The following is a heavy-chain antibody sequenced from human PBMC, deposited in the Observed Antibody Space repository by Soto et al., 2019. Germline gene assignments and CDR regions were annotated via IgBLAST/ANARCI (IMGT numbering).Heavy chain of an antibody. D-gene: IGHD3-3*01. CDR2: INAGNGNT. CDR1: GYTFTSYA. Sequence: GASVKVSCKASGYTFTSYAMHWVRQAPGQRLEWMGWINAGNGNTKYSQKFQGRVTITRDTSASTAYMELSSLRSEDTAVYYCARDLPRFLEWFPTGNWFDPWGQGTLVTVSS. V-gene: IGHV1-3*01. J-gene: IGHJ5*02. CDR3: ARDLPRFLEWFPTGNWFDP.